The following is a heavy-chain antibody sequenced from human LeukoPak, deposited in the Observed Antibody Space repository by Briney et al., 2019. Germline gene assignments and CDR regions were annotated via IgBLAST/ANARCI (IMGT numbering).Heavy chain of an antibody. CDR3: ARLADTMIF. J-gene: IGHJ4*02. V-gene: IGHV4-61*02. CDR1: GGSISSGSYY. Sequence: SETLSLTCTVSGGSISSGSYYWSWIRQPAGKGLEWIGRIYTSGSTNYNPSLKSRVTISVDTSKNQFSLKLSSVTAADTAVYYCARLADTMIFWGQGTLVTVSS. CDR2: IYTSGST. D-gene: IGHD3-22*01.